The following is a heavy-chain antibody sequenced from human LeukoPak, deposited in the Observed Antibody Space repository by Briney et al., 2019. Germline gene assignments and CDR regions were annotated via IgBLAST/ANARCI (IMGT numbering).Heavy chain of an antibody. CDR1: GFTFSSYA. J-gene: IGHJ4*02. Sequence: GGSLRLSCAASGFTFSSYAMSWVRQAPGKGLEWVSAISGSGGSTYYADSEKGRFTISRDNSKNTLYLQMNSLRAEDTAVYYCAKDRRVWFGESIYFDYWGQGTLVTVSS. V-gene: IGHV3-23*01. CDR2: ISGSGGST. CDR3: AKDRRVWFGESIYFDY. D-gene: IGHD3-10*01.